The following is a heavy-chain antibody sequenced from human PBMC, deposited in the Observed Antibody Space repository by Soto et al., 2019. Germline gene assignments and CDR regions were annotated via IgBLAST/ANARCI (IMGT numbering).Heavy chain of an antibody. J-gene: IGHJ4*02. CDR3: VKEITKSSSGIYWDC. CDR2: VSNNGGST. CDR1: GFTFRSYA. D-gene: IGHD6-13*01. Sequence: EVQLVGSGGGLVQPGGSLRLSCLASGFTFRSYAMHWVRQAPGKGLEYVSTVSNNGGSTYYADSVKGRFTISRDTSKNTLYLQMNSLRVEDTAVYYCVKEITKSSSGIYWDCWGQGTLVTVSS. V-gene: IGHV3-64D*08.